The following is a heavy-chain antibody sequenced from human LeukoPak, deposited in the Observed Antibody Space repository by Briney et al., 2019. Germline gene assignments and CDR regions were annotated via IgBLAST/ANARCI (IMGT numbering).Heavy chain of an antibody. Sequence: PGGSLRLSCAASGFTFNSYWMHWVRQAPGKGLEWVAFIRYDGNNKYYADSVKGRFTSSRDNSKNTVYLQMNSLRAEDTAVYYCAKDPVAEVYYGSGSYCDYWGQGTLVTVSS. CDR2: IRYDGNNK. CDR3: AKDPVAEVYYGSGSYCDY. V-gene: IGHV3-30*02. CDR1: GFTFNSYW. J-gene: IGHJ4*02. D-gene: IGHD3-10*01.